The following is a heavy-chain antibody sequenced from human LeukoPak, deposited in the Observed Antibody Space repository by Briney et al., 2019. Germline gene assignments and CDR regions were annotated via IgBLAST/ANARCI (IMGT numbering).Heavy chain of an antibody. CDR2: ISYSGST. J-gene: IGHJ4*02. Sequence: SETLSLTCAVYGGSFSGYYWSWIRQPPGKRLEWIGYISYSGSTNYNPSLKSRVTISIDTSKHQFSLKLSSVTAADTAVYYCARESVVTAIDYWGQGTLVTVSS. CDR3: ARESVVTAIDY. CDR1: GGSFSGYY. D-gene: IGHD2-21*02. V-gene: IGHV4-59*01.